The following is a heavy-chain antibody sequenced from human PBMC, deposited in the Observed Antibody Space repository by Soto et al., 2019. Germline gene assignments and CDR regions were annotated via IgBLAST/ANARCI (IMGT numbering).Heavy chain of an antibody. CDR2: IIPIFGTA. Sequence: SSVKVSCKASGGTFSSYAISWVRQAPGQGLEWMGGIIPIFGTANYAQKFQGRVTITADESTSTAYMELSSLRSEDTAVYYCARAQFFGQEQTYYGRDVWGQGTKVTVYS. CDR3: ARAQFFGQEQTYYGRDV. CDR1: GGTFSSYA. J-gene: IGHJ6*02. D-gene: IGHD3-3*01. V-gene: IGHV1-69*13.